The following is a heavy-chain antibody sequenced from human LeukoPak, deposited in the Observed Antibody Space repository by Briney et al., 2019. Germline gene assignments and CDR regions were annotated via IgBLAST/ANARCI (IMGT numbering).Heavy chain of an antibody. CDR3: AKDFGGYSYGDYGMDV. CDR2: ISYDGSNK. D-gene: IGHD5-18*01. V-gene: IGHV3-30*18. Sequence: QPGRSLRLSCAASGFTFSSYGMHWVRQAPGKGLEWVAVISYDGSNKYYADSVKGRFTISRDNSENTLYLQMNSLRAEDTAVYYCAKDFGGYSYGDYGMDVWGQGTTVTVSS. CDR1: GFTFSSYG. J-gene: IGHJ6*02.